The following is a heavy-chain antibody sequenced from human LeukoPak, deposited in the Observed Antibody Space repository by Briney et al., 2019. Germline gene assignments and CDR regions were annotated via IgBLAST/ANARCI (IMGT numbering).Heavy chain of an antibody. CDR3: ARGGDYYDSSGRGFDY. J-gene: IGHJ4*02. CDR1: GGSISSGSYY. CDR2: IYTSGST. Sequence: SETLSLTCTVSGGSISSGSYYWSWLRQPAGTGLEWIGRIYTSGSTNYNPSLKSRVTISVDTSKNQFSLKLSSVTAADTAVYYCARGGDYYDSSGRGFDYWGQGTLVTVSS. D-gene: IGHD3-22*01. V-gene: IGHV4-61*02.